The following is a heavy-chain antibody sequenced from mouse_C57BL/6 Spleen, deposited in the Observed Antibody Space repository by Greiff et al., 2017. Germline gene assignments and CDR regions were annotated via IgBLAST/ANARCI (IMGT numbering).Heavy chain of an antibody. Sequence: EVKLVESGPGMVKPSQSLSLTCTVTGYSITSGYDWHWIRHFPGNKLEWMGYISYSGSTNYNPSLKSRISITHDTSKNHFFLKLNSVTTEDTATYYCAREVLRYWYFDVWGTGTTVTVSS. J-gene: IGHJ1*03. CDR1: GYSITSGYD. CDR3: AREVLRYWYFDV. D-gene: IGHD1-1*01. CDR2: ISYSGST. V-gene: IGHV3-1*01.